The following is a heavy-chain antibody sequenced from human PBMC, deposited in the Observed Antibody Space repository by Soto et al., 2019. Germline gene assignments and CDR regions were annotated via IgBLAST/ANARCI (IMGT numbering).Heavy chain of an antibody. CDR3: AKGSTAGRPYFFDY. J-gene: IGHJ4*02. D-gene: IGHD6-6*01. V-gene: IGHV3-23*01. Sequence: WVSLRLSCAACVFTFSNYVMSWVRQAPGKRLEWVSAISGHSAGTYDADSVKGRFTVSRDNSKNTLYLQMNSLRADDTAIYYCAKGSTAGRPYFFDYWAQGTLVTVSS. CDR1: VFTFSNYV. CDR2: ISGHSAGT.